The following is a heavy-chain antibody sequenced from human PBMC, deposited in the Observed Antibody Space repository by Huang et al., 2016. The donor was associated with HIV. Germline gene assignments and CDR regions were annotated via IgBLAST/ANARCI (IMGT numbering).Heavy chain of an antibody. CDR2: INAGNGNT. D-gene: IGHD6-19*01. J-gene: IGHJ4*02. CDR3: ARDHTYSSGLPYFDY. V-gene: IGHV1-3*01. CDR1: GYTFTKYA. Sequence: QVQLVQSGAEVKKPGASVKVSCKASGYTFTKYALHWVRQAPGQRLEWMGWINAGNGNTRYSQKFKGRVTITRDTSASAVYMELSSLRSQDTAVYYCARDHTYSSGLPYFDYWGQGTLVTVSS.